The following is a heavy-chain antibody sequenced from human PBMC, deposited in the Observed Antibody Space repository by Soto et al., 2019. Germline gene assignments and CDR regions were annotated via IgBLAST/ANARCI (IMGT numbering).Heavy chain of an antibody. J-gene: IGHJ4*02. CDR2: INHRERT. CDR1: GGSFSGYY. V-gene: IGHV4-34*01. CDR3: ARAGDSSGYCDS. Sequence: SETLSLTCAVYGGSFSGYYWIWIRQPPGKGLEWIGEINHRERTNYNPSLKSRVTLSVDTSKNQFSLNLNSVTAADTAVYYCARAGDSSGYCDSWGQGTPVTVPQ. D-gene: IGHD3-22*01.